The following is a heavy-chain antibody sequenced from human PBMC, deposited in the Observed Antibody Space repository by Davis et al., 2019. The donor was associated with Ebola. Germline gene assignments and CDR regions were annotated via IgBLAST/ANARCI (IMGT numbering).Heavy chain of an antibody. CDR3: ARYKPHWFDP. CDR2: IDWDNDK. J-gene: IGHJ5*02. Sequence: SGPTLVKPTQTLTLTCTFSGFSLSTSGMCVSWIRQPPGKALEWLARIDWDNDKYYSTYLKTRLTISKDTSKNQVVLTMTNMDPVDTATYYCARYKPHWFDPWGQGTQVTVTS. V-gene: IGHV2-70*11. CDR1: GFSLSTSGMC. D-gene: IGHD1-14*01.